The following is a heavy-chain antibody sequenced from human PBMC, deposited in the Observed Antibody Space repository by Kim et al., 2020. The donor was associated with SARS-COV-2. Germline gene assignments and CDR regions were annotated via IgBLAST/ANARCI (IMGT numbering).Heavy chain of an antibody. V-gene: IGHV3-21*01. Sequence: GGSLRLSCAASGFTFSSYSMNWVRQAPGKGLEWVSSISSSSSYIYYADSVKGRFTISRDNAKNSLYLQMNSLRAEDTAVYYCAGGGEQQLAPDYYYGMDVWGQGTTVTVSS. J-gene: IGHJ6*02. CDR3: AGGGEQQLAPDYYYGMDV. D-gene: IGHD6-13*01. CDR2: ISSSSSYI. CDR1: GFTFSSYS.